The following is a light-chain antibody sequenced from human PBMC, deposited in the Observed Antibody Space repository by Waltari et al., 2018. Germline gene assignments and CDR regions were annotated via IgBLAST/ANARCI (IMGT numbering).Light chain of an antibody. Sequence: IVLTQSPATLSLSPGERATLSCRASQTVSTYLAWFQQKPGQAPRRLNYDASNRAPGIPARFSGSGSGTDFSLTISSLEPEDFAVYYCLQRSLWPWTFGQGTKVAVK. CDR1: QTVSTY. V-gene: IGKV3-11*01. CDR3: LQRSLWPWT. J-gene: IGKJ1*01. CDR2: DAS.